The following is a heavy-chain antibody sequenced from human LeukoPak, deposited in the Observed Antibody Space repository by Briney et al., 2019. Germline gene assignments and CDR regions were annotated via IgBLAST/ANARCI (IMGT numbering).Heavy chain of an antibody. CDR1: GYTFTGYY. CDR3: ARVYDSSGYYYRY. V-gene: IGHV1-2*02. D-gene: IGHD3-22*01. CDR2: INPNSGGA. Sequence: ASVKVSCKASGYTFTGYYIHWVRQAPGQGLEWMGWINPNSGGANYAQKLQGRVTITRDTSISTAYMELSRLRSDDTAVYYCARVYDSSGYYYRYWGQGTLVTVSS. J-gene: IGHJ4*02.